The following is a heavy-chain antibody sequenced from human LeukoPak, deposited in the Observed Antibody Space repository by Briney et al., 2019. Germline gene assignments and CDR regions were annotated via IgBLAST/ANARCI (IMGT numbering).Heavy chain of an antibody. CDR3: TKREGPMSGSYDYFDP. J-gene: IGHJ5*02. V-gene: IGHV4-4*09. Sequence: SETLSLTCTVSGGSISGYYWSWIRQPPGQGLEWIAYIHSNGYTNYNPSLKSRVTISVHTSKNQFSLKVTSVTAADTAMYYCTKREGPMSGSYDYFDPWGQGTLVTVS. CDR1: GGSISGYY. CDR2: IHSNGYT. D-gene: IGHD1-26*01.